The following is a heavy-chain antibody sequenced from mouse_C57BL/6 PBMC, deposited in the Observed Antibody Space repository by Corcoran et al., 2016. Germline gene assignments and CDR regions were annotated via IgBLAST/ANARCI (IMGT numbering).Heavy chain of an antibody. CDR3: ARGYYGSPGDY. Sequence: QVQLQQPGAELVKPGASVKMSCKASGYTFTSYWITWVKQRPGQGLEWIGDIYPGSGSTNYYEKFKSKATLTVDTSSSTAYMQLSSLTSEDSAVYYCARGYYGSPGDYWGQGTTLTVSS. V-gene: IGHV1-55*01. CDR1: GYTFTSYW. CDR2: IYPGSGST. J-gene: IGHJ2*01. D-gene: IGHD1-1*01.